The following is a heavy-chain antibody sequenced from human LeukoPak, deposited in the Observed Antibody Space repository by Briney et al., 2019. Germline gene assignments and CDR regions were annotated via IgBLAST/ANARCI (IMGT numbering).Heavy chain of an antibody. D-gene: IGHD4-11*01. CDR2: INHSGST. V-gene: IGHV4-34*01. Sequence: SEALSLTCAVYGVSFSGYYWSWIRQPPGKGLEWIGEINHSGSTNYNPSLKRRVTISVDTSKNQFSLKLSSVTAADTAVYYCASQDYSNLFDYWGQGTLVTVSS. CDR3: ASQDYSNLFDY. J-gene: IGHJ4*02. CDR1: GVSFSGYY.